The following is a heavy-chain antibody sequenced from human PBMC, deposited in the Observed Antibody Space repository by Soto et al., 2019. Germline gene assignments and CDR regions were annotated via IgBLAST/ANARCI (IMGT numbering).Heavy chain of an antibody. Sequence: EVQLVESGGGLVQPGGSLRLSCAASGFTFSSYSMNWVRQAPGKGLEWVSYISSSSSTIYYADSVKGRFTISRDNAKNSLYLQMNSLRDEDTAVYYCARGAYGWLQSVAEYFQHWGQGTLVTVSS. CDR2: ISSSSSTI. CDR1: GFTFSSYS. J-gene: IGHJ1*01. V-gene: IGHV3-48*02. CDR3: ARGAYGWLQSVAEYFQH. D-gene: IGHD5-12*01.